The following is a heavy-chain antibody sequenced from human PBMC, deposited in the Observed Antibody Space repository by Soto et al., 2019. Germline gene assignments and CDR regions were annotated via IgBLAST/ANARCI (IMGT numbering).Heavy chain of an antibody. V-gene: IGHV4-31*03. Sequence: SETLSLTCTVSGGSISSGGYYWSWIRQHPGKGLEWIGYIYYSGSTYYNPSLKSRVTISVDTSKNQFSLKLSSVTAADTAVYYCARASCSGGSCYESWYAFDIWGQGTMVTVSS. CDR3: ARASCSGGSCYESWYAFDI. J-gene: IGHJ3*02. D-gene: IGHD2-15*01. CDR1: GGSISSGGYY. CDR2: IYYSGST.